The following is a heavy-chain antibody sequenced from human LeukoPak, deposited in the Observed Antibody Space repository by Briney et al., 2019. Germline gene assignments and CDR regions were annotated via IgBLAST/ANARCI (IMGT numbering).Heavy chain of an antibody. CDR2: IYPGDSDT. V-gene: IGHV5-51*01. CDR1: GYSFTSYW. Sequence: GESLKISCKGSGYSFTSYWIGWVRQMPGKGLEWMGIIYPGDSDTRYSPSFQGQVTISADKSINTAYLQWSGLQASDNAIYFCARSRGLYGAADYWGQGTLV. D-gene: IGHD2-2*02. CDR3: ARSRGLYGAADY. J-gene: IGHJ4*02.